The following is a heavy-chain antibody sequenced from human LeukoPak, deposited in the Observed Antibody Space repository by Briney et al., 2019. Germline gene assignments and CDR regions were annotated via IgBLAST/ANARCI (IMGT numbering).Heavy chain of an antibody. CDR1: GGSTNNYY. J-gene: IGHJ5*02. CDR3: ARVAAHWFDP. D-gene: IGHD6-25*01. CDR2: IYYNGYT. Sequence: SETLSLTCTVSGGSTNNYYWNWIRQSPGKGLEWVGFIYYNGYTSYNPSLKSRVTISIDTVKDQFSLRLTSVTAADTAVYYCARVAAHWFDPWGQGTLVTVSS. V-gene: IGHV4-59*08.